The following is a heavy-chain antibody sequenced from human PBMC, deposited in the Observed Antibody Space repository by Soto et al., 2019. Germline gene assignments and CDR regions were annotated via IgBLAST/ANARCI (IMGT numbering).Heavy chain of an antibody. CDR2: INPSGGST. CDR1: GYTFTSYY. Sequence: QVQLVQSGAEVKKPGASVKVSCKASGYTFTSYYMHWVRQAPGQGLEWMGIINPSGGSTSYAQKFQGRVTMTRDTSTSTVYMELSSLRSEDTAVYYCARDFSLTTVTTLRIKSNAFDIWGQGTMVTVSS. D-gene: IGHD4-17*01. J-gene: IGHJ3*02. V-gene: IGHV1-46*03. CDR3: ARDFSLTTVTTLRIKSNAFDI.